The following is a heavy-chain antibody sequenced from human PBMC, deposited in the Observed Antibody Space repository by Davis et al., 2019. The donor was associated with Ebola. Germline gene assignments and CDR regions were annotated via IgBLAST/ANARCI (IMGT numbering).Heavy chain of an antibody. D-gene: IGHD2-21*01. J-gene: IGHJ6*02. CDR1: GFTFSSYS. Sequence: GESLKISCAASGFTFSSYSMNWVRQAPGKGLEWVSSISSSSSYIYYADSVKGRFTISRDNAKNSLYLQMNSLRAEDTAIYYCAKDSKPNYGGYFFYGMDVWGQGTTVTVSS. CDR3: AKDSKPNYGGYFFYGMDV. CDR2: ISSSSSYI. V-gene: IGHV3-21*01.